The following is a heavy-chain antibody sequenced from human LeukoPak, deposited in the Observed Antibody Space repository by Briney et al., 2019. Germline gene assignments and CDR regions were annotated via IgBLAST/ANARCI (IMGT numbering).Heavy chain of an antibody. CDR2: INAYNDHR. D-gene: IGHD3-3*01. J-gene: IGHJ4*02. CDR3: ARRFWSGSVFDY. V-gene: IGHV1-18*04. CDR1: GDTFTTYG. Sequence: APVKVSCKASGDTFTTYGFSWVRQAPGQGLEWMGWINAYNDHRDYAQKFQGRVTMTTNTSTSTVYMELRNLRSDDTAIYYCARRFWSGSVFDYWGQGTLVTVSS.